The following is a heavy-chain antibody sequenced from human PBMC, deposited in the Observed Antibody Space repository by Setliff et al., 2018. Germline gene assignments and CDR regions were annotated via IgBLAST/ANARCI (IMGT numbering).Heavy chain of an antibody. V-gene: IGHV3-48*01. J-gene: IGHJ4*02. CDR3: ARSAVAVPGQFYFDN. D-gene: IGHD6-19*01. Sequence: GGSLRLSCVASGFTFSSHGMTWVRLAPGKGLEWISYISTSSSTIYYADSVKGRFTISRDEAKNSLYLQMNSLRTEDTAVYYCARSAVAVPGQFYFDNWGQGTQVTVSS. CDR1: GFTFSSHG. CDR2: ISTSSSTI.